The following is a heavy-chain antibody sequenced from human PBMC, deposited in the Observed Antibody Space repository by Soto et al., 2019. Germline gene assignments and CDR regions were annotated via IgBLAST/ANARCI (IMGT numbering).Heavy chain of an antibody. CDR3: AKDGTYYYGMDV. Sequence: EVQLLESGGGLVQPGGSLRLSCAASGFTFSSYVMSWVRQAPGKGLEWVSAISGSGGSTYYADSVKGRFTISRDNSKNTLYLQMNSLRAEDTAVYYCAKDGTYYYGMDVWGQGTTVTVSS. CDR1: GFTFSSYV. V-gene: IGHV3-23*01. D-gene: IGHD1-7*01. J-gene: IGHJ6*02. CDR2: ISGSGGST.